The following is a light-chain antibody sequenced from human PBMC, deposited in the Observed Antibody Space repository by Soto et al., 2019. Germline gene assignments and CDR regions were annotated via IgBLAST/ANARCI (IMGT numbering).Light chain of an antibody. CDR1: QSVSSSY. CDR2: GAS. V-gene: IGKV3-20*01. Sequence: EIVLTQSPCTLSLSPVERATLSCRASQSVSSSYLAWYQQKPGQAPRLLIYGASSRATGIPDRFSGSGSGTDFTLTISRLEPEDFAVYYCQQYGSSPGTFGGGTKVDIK. CDR3: QQYGSSPGT. J-gene: IGKJ4*01.